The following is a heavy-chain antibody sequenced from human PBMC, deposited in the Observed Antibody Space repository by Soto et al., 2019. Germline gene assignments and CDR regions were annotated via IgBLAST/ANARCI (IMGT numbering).Heavy chain of an antibody. CDR3: ARAPYCGSGTYYCDAVDG. J-gene: IGHJ6*02. CDR1: GLTFSDHY. Sequence: QVQLVESGGGLVKPGGSLRLSCAASGLTFSDHYMTWIRQAPGKGLEWISYISSSGGTIYYADSVKGRFTIPRDNAKNSLYRQMTNRRAEDTAVYYCARAPYCGSGTYYCDAVDGWGQGTTVTVSS. V-gene: IGHV3-11*01. D-gene: IGHD3-10*01. CDR2: ISSSGGTI.